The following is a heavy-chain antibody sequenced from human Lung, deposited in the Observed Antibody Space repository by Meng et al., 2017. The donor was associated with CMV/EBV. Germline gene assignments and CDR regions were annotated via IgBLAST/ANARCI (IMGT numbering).Heavy chain of an antibody. V-gene: IGHV4-4*02. D-gene: IGHD3-10*01. CDR1: VDSTTNHNW. CDR2: IPHRGSS. CDR3: LRRSGGSV. Sequence: ESAHDLVNPSEHLSLTFDVPVDSTTNHNWWAWVRQPPGKGLEWIGEIPHRGSSAYNPSLKSRVSMSIDKSKNQFSLKLTSVTAADTAVYHCLRRSGGSVWGQGTLVTVSS. J-gene: IGHJ1*01.